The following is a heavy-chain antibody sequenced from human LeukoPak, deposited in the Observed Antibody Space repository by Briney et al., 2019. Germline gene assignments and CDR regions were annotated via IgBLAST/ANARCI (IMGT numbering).Heavy chain of an antibody. CDR3: ASRGSYYYDSSGYCYLEY. V-gene: IGHV3-66*01. CDR2: IYSGGST. Sequence: PGGSLRLSCAAPGFTVSSNYMSWVRQAPGKGLEWVSVIYSGGSTYYADSVKGRFTISRDNSKNTLYLQMNSLRAEDTAVYYCASRGSYYYDSSGYCYLEYWGQGTLVTVSS. J-gene: IGHJ4*02. CDR1: GFTVSSNY. D-gene: IGHD3-22*01.